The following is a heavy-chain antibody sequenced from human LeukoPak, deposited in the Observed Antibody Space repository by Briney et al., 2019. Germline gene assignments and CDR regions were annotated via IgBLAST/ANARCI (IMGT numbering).Heavy chain of an antibody. CDR1: GFTISSYW. V-gene: IGHV3-7*01. D-gene: IGHD6-13*01. CDR3: AASAAGLDY. Sequence: GGSLRLSCEASGFTISSYWMNWVRQAPGKELEWVTNIKEDGSEEYYVDSVKGRFIISRDNAKKSLFLQMNSLRAEDTAVYYCAASAAGLDYWGQGTLVTVSS. J-gene: IGHJ4*02. CDR2: IKEDGSEE.